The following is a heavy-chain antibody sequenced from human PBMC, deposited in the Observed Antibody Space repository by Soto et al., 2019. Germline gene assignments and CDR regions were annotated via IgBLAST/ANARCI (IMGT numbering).Heavy chain of an antibody. V-gene: IGHV4-4*07. CDR2: IYTSGRT. D-gene: IGHD4-17*01. J-gene: IGHJ2*01. CDR3: AREAYGDYVTYWYFDL. CDR1: GGSISSYY. Sequence: QVQLPESGPGLVKPSETLSLTCTVSGGSISSYYWSWIRHPAGKGLDRIGRIYTSGRTKDNHSLRGRVTISVNTSQNQFSLKLSAVTAADMAVYYCAREAYGDYVTYWYFDLWGLGTLVTVSS.